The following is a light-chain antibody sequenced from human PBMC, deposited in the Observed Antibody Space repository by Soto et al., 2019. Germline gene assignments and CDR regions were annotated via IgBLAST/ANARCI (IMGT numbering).Light chain of an antibody. Sequence: DIQMTPSPSSLSASVGDRVSVTCRASQSISTFLNWYQQRPGEAPKLLIYAASSLQSGVPSRFSGSGSGAEFTLTIGSVQPEDFAPYYCQQSYTSRRTFGQGPKVEVK. CDR2: AAS. V-gene: IGKV1-39*01. CDR3: QQSYTSRRT. J-gene: IGKJ1*01. CDR1: QSISTF.